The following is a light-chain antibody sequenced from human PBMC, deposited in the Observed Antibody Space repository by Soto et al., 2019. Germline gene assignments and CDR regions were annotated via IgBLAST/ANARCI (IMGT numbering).Light chain of an antibody. CDR2: AAS. CDR3: QQRYSTTWT. V-gene: IGKV1-39*01. CDR1: QGISTY. Sequence: DIQMPQSASSLSAXXXXXXXXXXXASQGISTYLNWYXXKTGKXXKXXIYAASSLQSGVPSRFSGIGSETDFTINLSSLKPEDGATDAGQQRYSTTWTFGQGTKVDIK. J-gene: IGKJ1*01.